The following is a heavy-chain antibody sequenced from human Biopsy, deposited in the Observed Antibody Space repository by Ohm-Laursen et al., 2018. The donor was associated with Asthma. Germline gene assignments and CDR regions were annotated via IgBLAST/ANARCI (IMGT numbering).Heavy chain of an antibody. CDR3: ARDGTDMNEAMPKDY. CDR1: GFSFGDFF. CDR2: ISSSGSTK. V-gene: IGHV3-11*01. D-gene: IGHD2-2*01. J-gene: IGHJ4*02. Sequence: GSLRLSCTASGFSFGDFFMTWVRQAPGKGLEWVASISSSGSTKYPSESVLGRCTISRDNTQKSMTLELRSLRVEDTAIYYCARDGTDMNEAMPKDYWGQGTLVTVSS.